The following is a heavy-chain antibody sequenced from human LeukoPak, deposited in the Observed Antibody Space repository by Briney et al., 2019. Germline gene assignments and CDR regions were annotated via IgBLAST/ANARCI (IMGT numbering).Heavy chain of an antibody. CDR2: ISGSGGST. D-gene: IGHD5-24*01. J-gene: IGHJ4*02. CDR1: GFTFSSYA. CDR3: AKSFRWLQFASPFDY. V-gene: IGHV3-23*01. Sequence: GGSLRLSCAASGFTFSSYAMSWVRQAPGKGLEWVSAISGSGGSTYYADSVKGRFTISRDNSKNTLYLQMNSLRAEDTAVYYCAKSFRWLQFASPFDYWGQGTLVTVSS.